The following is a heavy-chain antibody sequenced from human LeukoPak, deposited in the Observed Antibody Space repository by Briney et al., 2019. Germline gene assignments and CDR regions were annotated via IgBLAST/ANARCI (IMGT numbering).Heavy chain of an antibody. D-gene: IGHD3-10*01. Sequence: SETLSLTCTVSGGSISSSSYYWGWIRQPPGKGLEWIGSIYYSGSTYYNPSLKSRVTISVDTSKNQFSLKLSSVTAADTAVYYCARVLLWFGGFPIIDYWGQGTLVTVSS. J-gene: IGHJ4*02. CDR3: ARVLLWFGGFPIIDY. CDR2: IYYSGST. CDR1: GGSISSSSYY. V-gene: IGHV4-39*01.